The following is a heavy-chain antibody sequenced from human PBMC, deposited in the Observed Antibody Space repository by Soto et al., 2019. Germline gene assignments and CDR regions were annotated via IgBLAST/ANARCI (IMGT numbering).Heavy chain of an antibody. CDR3: ASGHDAYKVRY. J-gene: IGHJ4*02. Sequence: QVQLQESGPGLVKPSQTLSLTCTVSGGSISSGGTGSYWTWIRQLPGKGLEWIGYIYYTGNTYDNPSLKSRPTISIAPSENQFSLKLTSVTAADTAVYFCASGHDAYKVRYWGQGTLVTVSS. D-gene: IGHD1-1*01. CDR2: IYYTGNT. V-gene: IGHV4-31*03. CDR1: GGSISSGGTGSY.